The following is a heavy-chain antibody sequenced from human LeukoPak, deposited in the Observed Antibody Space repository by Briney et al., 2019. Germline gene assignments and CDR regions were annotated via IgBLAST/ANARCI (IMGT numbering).Heavy chain of an antibody. CDR3: TTDSYDFWSGFVAY. V-gene: IGHV3-73*01. CDR1: GFTFSGSA. Sequence: PGGSLKLSCAASGFTFSGSAMHWVRQASGKGLEWVGRIRSKANSYATAYAASVKGRFTISRDDSKNTLYLQMNSLKTEDTAAYYCTTDSYDFWSGFVAYWGQGTLVTVSS. J-gene: IGHJ4*02. CDR2: IRSKANSYAT. D-gene: IGHD3-3*01.